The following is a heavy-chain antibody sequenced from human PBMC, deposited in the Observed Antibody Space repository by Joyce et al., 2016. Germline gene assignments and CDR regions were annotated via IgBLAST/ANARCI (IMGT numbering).Heavy chain of an antibody. CDR1: GSTFRSSS. CDR3: ARGGISYYYAMDV. D-gene: IGHD3-16*01. CDR2: ISGTSYYI. V-gene: IGHV3-21*01. Sequence: QLVASGGGVVKPGGSLRLSCEASGSTFRSSSMCWFRQAPGKGLEWVAAISGTSYYILHAETVRGRFTVSRDNAKKTLYLQMNSLRAEDSAVFYCARGGISYYYAMDVWGQGTTVTVSS. J-gene: IGHJ6*02.